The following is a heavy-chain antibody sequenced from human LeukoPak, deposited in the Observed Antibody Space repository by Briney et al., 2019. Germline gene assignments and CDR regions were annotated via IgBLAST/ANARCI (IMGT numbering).Heavy chain of an antibody. J-gene: IGHJ6*02. CDR1: GFPFSNYA. V-gene: IGHV3-23*01. D-gene: IGHD3-3*01. Sequence: GGSLRLSCAASGFPFSNYAMTRVRQAPGKGLEWVSAISASGTSTYYADSVKGRFTISRDNSKNTLYLHMDSLRVGDTAAYFCYRGKFLLRNSMDVWGQGTTVTVSS. CDR2: ISASGTST. CDR3: YRGKFLLRNSMDV.